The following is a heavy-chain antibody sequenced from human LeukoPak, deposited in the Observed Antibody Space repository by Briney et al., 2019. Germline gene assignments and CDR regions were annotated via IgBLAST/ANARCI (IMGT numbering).Heavy chain of an antibody. CDR2: ISGSGDNT. J-gene: IGHJ4*02. CDR1: GFTFSTYC. Sequence: GGSLRLSCAASGFTFSTYCMHWVRQAPGKGLEWVSGISGSGDNTYYADSVKGRFTISRDNSKNTLYVQVNSLGTEDTAAYYCAKGSYYDSSGSFYFDYWGQGTLVTVSS. D-gene: IGHD3-22*01. V-gene: IGHV3-23*01. CDR3: AKGSYYDSSGSFYFDY.